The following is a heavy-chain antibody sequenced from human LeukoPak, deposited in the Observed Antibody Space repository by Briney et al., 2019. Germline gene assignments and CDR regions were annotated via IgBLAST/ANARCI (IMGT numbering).Heavy chain of an antibody. CDR3: ARGHSSSCQLLDY. V-gene: IGHV1-18*01. Sequence: ASVKVSCKTSGYTFTTYGVTWVRQAPRQGLEWMGWISAYNGDTNYAQRFQDRFTMTTDTSTNTAYMELRSLRSDDTAVYYCARGHSSSCQLLDYWGQGTLVTVSS. CDR2: ISAYNGDT. J-gene: IGHJ4*02. CDR1: GYTFTTYG. D-gene: IGHD6-13*01.